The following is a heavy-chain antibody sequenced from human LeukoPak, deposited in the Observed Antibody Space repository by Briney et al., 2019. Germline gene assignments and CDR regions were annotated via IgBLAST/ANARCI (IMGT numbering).Heavy chain of an antibody. Sequence: GGSLRLSCAASGFTFSSYWMHWVRQAPGKGLVWVSRFNSDGSSTSYADSVKGRFTISRVNAKNTLYLQMNSLRAEDTALYYCAKDIQAANWGQGTLVTVSS. CDR1: GFTFSSYW. V-gene: IGHV3-74*01. J-gene: IGHJ1*01. D-gene: IGHD5-18*01. CDR3: AKDIQAAN. CDR2: FNSDGSST.